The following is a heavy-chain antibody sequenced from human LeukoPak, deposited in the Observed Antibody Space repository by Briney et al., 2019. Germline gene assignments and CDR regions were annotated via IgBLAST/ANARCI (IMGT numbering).Heavy chain of an antibody. D-gene: IGHD4-17*01. J-gene: IGHJ3*02. Sequence: GGSLRLSCAASGFTFSSYWMSWVRQAPGKGLEGGANIKQDGSEKYYVDSVKGRFTISRDNDKNSLYLQMNSPRAEDTAVYYCMPYGDYAIDAFDIWGQGTMVNVSS. CDR2: IKQDGSEK. CDR1: GFTFSSYW. CDR3: MPYGDYAIDAFDI. V-gene: IGHV3-7*01.